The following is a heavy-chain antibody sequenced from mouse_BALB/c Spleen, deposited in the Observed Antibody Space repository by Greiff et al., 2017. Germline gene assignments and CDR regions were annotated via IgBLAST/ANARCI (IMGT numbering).Heavy chain of an antibody. Sequence: QVHVKQSGAELMKPGASVKISCKATGYTFSSYWIEWVKQRPGHGLEWIGEILPGSGSTNYNEKFKGKATFTADTSSNTAYMQLSSLTSEDSAVYYCARYRGRDTLDYWGQGTTLTVSS. CDR3: ARYRGRDTLDY. V-gene: IGHV1-9*01. CDR2: ILPGSGST. D-gene: IGHD3-3*01. CDR1: GYTFSSYW. J-gene: IGHJ2*01.